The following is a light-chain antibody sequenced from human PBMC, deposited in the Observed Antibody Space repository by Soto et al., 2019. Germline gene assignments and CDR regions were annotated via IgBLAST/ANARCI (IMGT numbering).Light chain of an antibody. J-gene: IGLJ1*01. CDR3: SVFTGTTHV. Sequence: QSALAQPASVSGSPGQSITISCTGASSDMWGNNYVSWYQHYPGKAPKLMICDVSNRPSGVSDRFSGSKSGNTASLTISGLQAEDEADYYCSVFTGTTHVFGTGTKVTVL. CDR2: DVS. CDR1: SSDMWGNNY. V-gene: IGLV2-14*03.